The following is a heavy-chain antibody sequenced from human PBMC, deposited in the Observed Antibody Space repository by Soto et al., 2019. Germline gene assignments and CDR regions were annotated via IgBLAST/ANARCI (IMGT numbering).Heavy chain of an antibody. CDR1: GFSFSSYA. D-gene: IGHD6-19*01. V-gene: IGHV3-30*04. Sequence: QVRLVESGGGVVQPGRSLRLSCTASGFSFSSYAMYWFRQPPGKGLEWVAVISKDGMNKNYADSVKGRVTVSRDNANYSLDLQLNSQRGEDTAMYYCARDMYSSDYFVKWFESWGQGTLVTVSS. CDR3: ARDMYSSDYFVKWFES. J-gene: IGHJ5*01. CDR2: ISKDGMNK.